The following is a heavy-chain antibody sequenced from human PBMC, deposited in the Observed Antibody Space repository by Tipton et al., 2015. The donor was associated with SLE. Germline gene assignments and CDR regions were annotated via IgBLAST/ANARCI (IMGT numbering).Heavy chain of an antibody. CDR1: GGSFSGYY. CDR3: ARERSSTSLYCMDV. D-gene: IGHD2-2*01. V-gene: IGHV4-34*01. J-gene: IGHJ6*03. Sequence: TLSLTCAVYGGSFSGYYWSWIRQPPGKGLEWIGEINHSGSTNYNPSLKSRVTISVDTSKNQFSLKLGSVTAADTAVYYCARERSSTSLYCMDVWGKGTTVTVSS. CDR2: INHSGST.